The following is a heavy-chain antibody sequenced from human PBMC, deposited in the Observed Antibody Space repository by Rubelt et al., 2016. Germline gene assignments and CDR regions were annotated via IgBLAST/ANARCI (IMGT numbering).Heavy chain of an antibody. D-gene: IGHD6-19*01. CDR1: GYSFTSYW. J-gene: IGHJ4*02. Sequence: EVQLVQSGAEVKKPGESLKISCKGSGYSFTSYWIGWVRQTPGKGLEWMGIVYPRDSDLRYSPSFQGQVTISAAKSIRTAYLQWSCLGAPETAMHNGAGPETTGWYADWGQGTLVTVSS. CDR2: VYPRDSDL. V-gene: IGHV5-51*01. CDR3: AGPETTGWYAD.